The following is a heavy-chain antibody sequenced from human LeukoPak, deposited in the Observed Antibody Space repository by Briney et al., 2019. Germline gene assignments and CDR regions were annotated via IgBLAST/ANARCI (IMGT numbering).Heavy chain of an antibody. J-gene: IGHJ5*02. D-gene: IGHD3-3*01. CDR1: GYTFTSYG. CDR3: ARAYGSGYNWFDP. V-gene: IGHV1-18*01. CDR2: ISAYNGNT. Sequence: ASVKVSCKASGYTFTSYGISWVRQAPGQGLEWMGWISAYNGNTNYAQKLQGRVTMTTDTSTSTVYMELSSLRSEDTAVYYCARAYGSGYNWFDPWGQGTLVTVSS.